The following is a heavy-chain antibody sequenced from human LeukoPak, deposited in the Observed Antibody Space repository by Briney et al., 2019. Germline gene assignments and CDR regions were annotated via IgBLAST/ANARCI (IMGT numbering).Heavy chain of an antibody. CDR3: ARGFLADLSMVWVDY. D-gene: IGHD3-10*01. V-gene: IGHV3-20*04. CDR1: GFSFDDYG. CDR2: INWNDGST. Sequence: PGGSLRLSCAASGFSFDDYGMSWVRQAPGQGLEWVSGINWNDGSTGYADSVKGRFTISRDNAKNSLYLQMSSLRAEDTALYYCARGFLADLSMVWVDYWGQGTLITVSS. J-gene: IGHJ4*02.